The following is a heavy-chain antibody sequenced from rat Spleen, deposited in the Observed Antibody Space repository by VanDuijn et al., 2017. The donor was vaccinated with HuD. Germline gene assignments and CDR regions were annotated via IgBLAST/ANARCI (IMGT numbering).Heavy chain of an antibody. J-gene: IGHJ1*01. V-gene: IGHV5-25*01. Sequence: EVQLMESGRGLVQPGRSLKLSCAASGFTFSNYYMAWVRQAPKKGLEWVATISTSGSRTYYPDSVKGRFTISRDNAKSSLYLQMNSLKSEDTATYYCARLYYSSPYWYFDFWGPGTMVTVSS. CDR1: GFTFSNYY. D-gene: IGHD1-2*01. CDR3: ARLYYSSPYWYFDF. CDR2: ISTSGSRT.